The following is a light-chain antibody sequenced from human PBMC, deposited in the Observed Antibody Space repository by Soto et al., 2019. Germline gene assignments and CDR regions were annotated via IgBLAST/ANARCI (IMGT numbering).Light chain of an antibody. Sequence: DIQMTQSPSTLSASVGDRVTITCRASQSISSWLAWYQQKPGKAPKLLIYKASSLESGVPSRFSGSGSGTEFTLTISSLQPDDFATYYCQQYKSYTFGQGTQLEIK. CDR1: QSISSW. CDR2: KAS. V-gene: IGKV1-5*03. J-gene: IGKJ2*01. CDR3: QQYKSYT.